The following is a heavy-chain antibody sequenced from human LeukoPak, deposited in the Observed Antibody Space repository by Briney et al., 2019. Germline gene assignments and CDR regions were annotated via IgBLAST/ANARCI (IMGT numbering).Heavy chain of an antibody. CDR2: IHYSGNT. D-gene: IGHD3-22*01. CDR3: ARDASRAHYYDSSGRAAFDI. CDR1: GGSISSSSYY. J-gene: IGHJ3*02. V-gene: IGHV4-39*07. Sequence: SETLSLTCTVSGGSISSSSYYWGWIRQPPGKGLEWIGGIHYSGNTYYNPSLKSRVTISVDTSKNQFSLKLSSVTAADTAVYYCARDASRAHYYDSSGRAAFDIWGQGTMVTVSS.